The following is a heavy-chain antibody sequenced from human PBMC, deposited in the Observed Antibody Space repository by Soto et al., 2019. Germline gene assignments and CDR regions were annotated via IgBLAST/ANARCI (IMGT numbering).Heavy chain of an antibody. CDR3: ARDSLGEGIDY. CDR2: IYYSGST. D-gene: IGHD4-17*01. J-gene: IGHJ4*02. CDR1: GCSISSGGYY. V-gene: IGHV4-31*03. Sequence: QVQLQESGPGLVKPSQTLSLTCTVSGCSISSGGYYWSWIRQHPGKGLEWIGYIYYSGSTFDNPSLKSRVTISGDTSKKQCSLKLSSVTAADTAVYYCARDSLGEGIDYWGQGTLVTVSA.